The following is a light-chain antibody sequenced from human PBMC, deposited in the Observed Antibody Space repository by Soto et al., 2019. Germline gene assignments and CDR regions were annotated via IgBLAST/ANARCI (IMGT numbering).Light chain of an antibody. Sequence: EIVLTQSPGTLSLSPGERATLSCRASQSISNDYLAWYQQKPGQAPRLLIYGASSRATGIPDRFGGSGSGTDFTLTISRLEPEDFAVYFCQHYVAAPLTFGRGTKVEIK. V-gene: IGKV3-20*01. J-gene: IGKJ4*01. CDR1: QSISNDY. CDR2: GAS. CDR3: QHYVAAPLT.